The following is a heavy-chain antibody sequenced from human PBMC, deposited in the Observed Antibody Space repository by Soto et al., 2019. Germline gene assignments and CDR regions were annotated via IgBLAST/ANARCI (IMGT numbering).Heavy chain of an antibody. CDR1: GFTFSSYW. J-gene: IGHJ4*02. Sequence: PGGSLRLSCAASGFTFSSYWMSWVRQAPGKGLEWVANIKQDGSEKYYVDSVKGRFTISRDNAKNSLYLQMNSLRAEDTAVYYCARDHDSSGYYPSAALGYWGQGTLVTVSS. D-gene: IGHD3-22*01. V-gene: IGHV3-7*05. CDR3: ARDHDSSGYYPSAALGY. CDR2: IKQDGSEK.